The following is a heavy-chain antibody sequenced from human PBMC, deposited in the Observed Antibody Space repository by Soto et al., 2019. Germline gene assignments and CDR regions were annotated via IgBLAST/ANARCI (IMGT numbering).Heavy chain of an antibody. CDR2: TVGSGDTT. CDR3: VKGQQLVLGYCFDY. D-gene: IGHD6-13*01. V-gene: IGHV3-23*01. Sequence: LRLSCTASGFTFSSYAMGWVREAPGKGLEWVSVTVGSGDTTYYTDSVRGRFTISRENSKNTLFLHMDSLRAEDTATYYCVKGQQLVLGYCFDYWGRGTPVTFSS. J-gene: IGHJ4*02. CDR1: GFTFSSYA.